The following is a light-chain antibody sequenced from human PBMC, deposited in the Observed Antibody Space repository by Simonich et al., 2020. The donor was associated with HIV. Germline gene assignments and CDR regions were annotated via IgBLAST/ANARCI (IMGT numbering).Light chain of an antibody. J-gene: IGLJ2*01. V-gene: IGLV2-14*01. CDR1: SSDVGVYNH. Sequence: QSALTPPASVSGSPGQSLTILCTGTSSDVGVYNHVSWYQQHPGKAPKPILYAVRKRPSGVSHRVSGPESCNTASLTISGHQDEDEADDYSSSKRSSRTFDVVFGGGTKLTVL. CDR2: AVR. CDR3: SSKRSSRTFDVV.